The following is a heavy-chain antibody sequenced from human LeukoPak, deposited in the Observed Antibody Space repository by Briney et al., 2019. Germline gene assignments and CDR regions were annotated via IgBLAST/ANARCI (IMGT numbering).Heavy chain of an antibody. CDR2: ISGGGGNT. D-gene: IGHD1-26*01. Sequence: TGGSLRLSWAASKFAFSSYAMSWVRQAPGKGLEWVSAISGGGGNTYYADSVKGRFTISRDNSKNTLYLQMNSLRAEDTAVYYCGKNRYSGSLSPFDIWGQGTMVTVSS. CDR1: KFAFSSYA. V-gene: IGHV3-23*01. J-gene: IGHJ3*02. CDR3: GKNRYSGSLSPFDI.